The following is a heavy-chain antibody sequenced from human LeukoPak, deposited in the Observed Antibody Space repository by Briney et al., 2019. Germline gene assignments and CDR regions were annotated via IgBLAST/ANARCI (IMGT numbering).Heavy chain of an antibody. CDR1: GFTFSSCA. J-gene: IGHJ4*02. D-gene: IGHD2-15*01. V-gene: IGHV3-23*01. CDR2: ISGSGGNT. Sequence: GGSLRLSCVASGFTFSSCAMSWVRQAPGKGLEWVSAISGSGGNTYYADSVKGRFTISRDNSKNTLYLQMNSLRAEDTAVYYCAKALVVAATVPFDYWGQGTLVTVSS. CDR3: AKALVVAATVPFDY.